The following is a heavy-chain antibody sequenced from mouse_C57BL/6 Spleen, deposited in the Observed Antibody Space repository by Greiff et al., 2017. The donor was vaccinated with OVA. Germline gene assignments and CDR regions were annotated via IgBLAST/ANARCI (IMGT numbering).Heavy chain of an antibody. Sequence: QVQLQQSGAELVRPGASVTLSCKASGYTFTDYEMHWVKQTPVHGLEWIGAIDPETGGTAYNQKFKGKARLTADKSSSTAYMELRSRTSEDSAVYYCTRGGDGYYVPYYAMDYWGQGTSVTVSS. CDR1: GYTFTDYE. D-gene: IGHD2-3*01. CDR3: TRGGDGYYVPYYAMDY. J-gene: IGHJ4*01. CDR2: IDPETGGT. V-gene: IGHV1-15*01.